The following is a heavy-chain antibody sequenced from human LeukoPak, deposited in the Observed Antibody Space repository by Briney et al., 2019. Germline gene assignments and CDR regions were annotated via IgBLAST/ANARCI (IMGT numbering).Heavy chain of an antibody. D-gene: IGHD6-13*01. CDR2: IYYSGST. CDR3: ARHGTRLRGAAFDI. CDR1: GGSISSGDYY. J-gene: IGHJ3*02. Sequence: SETLSLTCTVSGGSISSGDYYWSWIRQPPGKGLEWIGYIYYSGSTYYNPSLKSRVTISVDTSKNQFSLKLSSVTAADTAVYYCARHGTRLRGAAFDIWGQGTMVTVSS. V-gene: IGHV4-30-4*01.